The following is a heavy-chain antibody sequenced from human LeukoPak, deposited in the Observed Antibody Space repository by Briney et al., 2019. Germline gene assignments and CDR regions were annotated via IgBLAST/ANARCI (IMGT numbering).Heavy chain of an antibody. Sequence: ASVNVSCKASGYTFTGYYMHWVRQAPGQGLEWMGWINPNSGGTNYAQKFQGRVTMTRDTSISTAYRELSRLRSDDTAVYYCARDRGSSGIYYFDYWGQGTLVTVSS. CDR2: INPNSGGT. D-gene: IGHD1-26*01. CDR3: ARDRGSSGIYYFDY. J-gene: IGHJ4*02. V-gene: IGHV1-2*02. CDR1: GYTFTGYY.